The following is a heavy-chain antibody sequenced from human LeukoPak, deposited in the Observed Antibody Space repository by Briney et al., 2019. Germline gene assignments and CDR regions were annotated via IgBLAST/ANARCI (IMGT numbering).Heavy chain of an antibody. V-gene: IGHV3-48*01. D-gene: IGHD6-13*01. J-gene: IGHJ5*02. CDR2: ISSSGSTI. CDR3: ARGATGYSSSWYYNNWFDP. Sequence: GGSLRLSCAASGFTFSSYAMHWIRQAPGKGLEWVSYISSSGSTIYYADSVKGRFTISRDNSKNTLYLQMNSLRAEDTAVYYCARGATGYSSSWYYNNWFDPWGQGTLVTVSS. CDR1: GFTFSSYA.